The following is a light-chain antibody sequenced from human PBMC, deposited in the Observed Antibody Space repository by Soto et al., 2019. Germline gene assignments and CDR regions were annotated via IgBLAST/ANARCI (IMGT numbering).Light chain of an antibody. CDR2: EVS. V-gene: IGLV2-14*01. CDR1: SSDVGGYNY. J-gene: IGLJ1*01. CDR3: SSYTSSSTGFV. Sequence: QSALTQPASVSGSPGQSITISCTGTSSDVGGYNYVSWYQQHPGKAPKLMIYEVSNRPSGVSNRFSGSKSGNTASLTISGLQAEHEADYYCSSYTSSSTGFVFGTGTKLTVL.